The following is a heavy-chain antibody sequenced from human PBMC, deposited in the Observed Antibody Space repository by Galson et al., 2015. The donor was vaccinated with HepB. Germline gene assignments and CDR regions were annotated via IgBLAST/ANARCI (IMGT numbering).Heavy chain of an antibody. D-gene: IGHD3-16*01. J-gene: IGHJ3*02. Sequence: SGYTFNTYGISWVRQAPGQGLEWMGWISAYNGNTNYAQMFQGRVTMTTDTSTSTAYMELRSLRSDDTAVYYCARWGSHDAFDIWGQGTMVTVSS. CDR2: ISAYNGNT. V-gene: IGHV1-18*01. CDR1: GYTFNTYG. CDR3: ARWGSHDAFDI.